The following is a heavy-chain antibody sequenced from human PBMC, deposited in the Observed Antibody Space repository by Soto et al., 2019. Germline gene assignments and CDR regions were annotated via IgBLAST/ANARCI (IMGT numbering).Heavy chain of an antibody. J-gene: IGHJ6*03. CDR1: GYTSTGYY. D-gene: IGHD2-2*01. CDR3: ARAMTSISLDYYMDV. Sequence: SGYTSTGYYMHWVRQAPGQGLEWMGWINPNSGGTNYAQKFQGWVTMTGDTSISTAYMELSRLRSDDTAVYYCARAMTSISLDYYMDVWGKGTTVTVSS. V-gene: IGHV1-2*04. CDR2: INPNSGGT.